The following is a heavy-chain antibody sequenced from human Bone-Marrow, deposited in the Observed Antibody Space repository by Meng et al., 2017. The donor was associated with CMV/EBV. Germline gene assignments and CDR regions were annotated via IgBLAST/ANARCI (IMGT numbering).Heavy chain of an antibody. D-gene: IGHD3-3*01. CDR1: GFTFSSYW. CDR2: INSDGSST. CDR3: AELTIFGVATDNKENAFDI. V-gene: IGHV3-74*01. Sequence: GGSLRLSCAASGFTFSSYWMHWVRQAPGKGLVWVSRINSDGSSTSYADSVKGRFTISRDNAKNTLYLQMNSLRAEDTAVYYCAELTIFGVATDNKENAFDIWGQGTMATVSS. J-gene: IGHJ3*02.